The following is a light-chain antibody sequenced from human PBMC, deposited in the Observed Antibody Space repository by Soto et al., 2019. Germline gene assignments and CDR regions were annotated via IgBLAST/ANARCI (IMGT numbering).Light chain of an antibody. CDR2: VVT. CDR3: CSYADTTTWV. CDR1: SSGVGSHNF. Sequence: QSALTQPASVSGSPEQSSTISCTGTSSGVGSHNFVSWYQQRPGKAPKLMIFVVTKRPSGVSDRFSASKSGNTASLTISGVRAKDEAAYYCCSYADTTTWVFGGGTKVTVL. V-gene: IGLV2-23*02. J-gene: IGLJ3*02.